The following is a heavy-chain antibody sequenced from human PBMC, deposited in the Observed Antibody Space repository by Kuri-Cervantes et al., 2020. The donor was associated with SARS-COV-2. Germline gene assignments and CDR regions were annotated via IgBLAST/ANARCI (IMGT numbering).Heavy chain of an antibody. CDR1: GGSISSYY. CDR2: INHSGST. J-gene: IGHJ6*02. V-gene: IGHV4-34*01. CDR3: ARTNRRRYYYYYGMDV. Sequence: SETLSLTCTVSGGSISSYYWSWIRQPPGKGLEWIGEINHSGSTNYNPSLKSRVTISVDTSKNQFSLKLSSVTAADTAVYYCARTNRRRYYYYYGMDVWGQGTTVTVSS.